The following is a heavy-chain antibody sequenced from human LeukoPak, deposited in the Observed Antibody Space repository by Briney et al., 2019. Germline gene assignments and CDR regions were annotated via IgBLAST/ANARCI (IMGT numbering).Heavy chain of an antibody. Sequence: SETLSLTCTVSGYSISNNFYWAWIRQPPGKGLEWIGSIYHSGNTYYNPSLKSRVTISVDTSKNQFSLKLSSVTAADTAIYYCARLYCSSTTCYAPSFGYYYYMDVWGKGTTVTVSS. V-gene: IGHV4-38-2*02. CDR1: GYSISNNFY. J-gene: IGHJ6*03. CDR2: IYHSGNT. CDR3: ARLYCSSTTCYAPSFGYYYYMDV. D-gene: IGHD2-2*01.